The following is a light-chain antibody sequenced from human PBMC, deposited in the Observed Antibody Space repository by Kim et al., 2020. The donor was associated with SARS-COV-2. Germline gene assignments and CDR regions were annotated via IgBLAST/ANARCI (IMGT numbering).Light chain of an antibody. CDR1: QGVNSY. CDR2: NAF. CDR3: QQHRNFPLT. Sequence: AIQLTQSPSTLSASVGDTATLSCRASQGVNSYLAWYQQRPGKAPNLLIYNAFTMDGGVPSRFSGSGSGTDFTLTITSLEPEDFATYFCQQHRNFPLTFGGGTKVDIK. V-gene: IGKV1D-13*01. J-gene: IGKJ4*01.